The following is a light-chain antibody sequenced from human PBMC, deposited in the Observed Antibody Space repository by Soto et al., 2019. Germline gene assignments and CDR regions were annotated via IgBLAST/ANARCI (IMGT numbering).Light chain of an antibody. V-gene: IGKV1-39*01. Sequence: DIQMTQSPSSLSASVGGRVIITCRASQSISTHLNWYQQKPGKAPQLLIYSASSLQSGVPSRFSGSGSEADFTLTISSLQPEDFATYYCQQTYSSPLTFGPGTKVDIQ. CDR1: QSISTH. CDR3: QQTYSSPLT. CDR2: SAS. J-gene: IGKJ3*01.